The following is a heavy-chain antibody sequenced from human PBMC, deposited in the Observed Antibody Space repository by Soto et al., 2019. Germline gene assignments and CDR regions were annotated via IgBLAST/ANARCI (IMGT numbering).Heavy chain of an antibody. V-gene: IGHV3-15*01. CDR3: TTDSMVRGGYYFDY. Sequence: DVQLVESGGGLVKPGGSLRLSCAASGFTFTDAWMSWVRQAPGKGLEWVGRIKSKSDGGTTDYAAPVKGRFTISRDDSKNTVYLQMNRLKTEDTAVYYCTTDSMVRGGYYFDYWGQGTLVTVSS. CDR1: GFTFTDAW. D-gene: IGHD3-10*01. CDR2: IKSKSDGGTT. J-gene: IGHJ4*02.